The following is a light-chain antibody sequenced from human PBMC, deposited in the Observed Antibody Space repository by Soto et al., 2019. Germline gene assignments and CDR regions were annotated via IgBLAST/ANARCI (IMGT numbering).Light chain of an antibody. CDR3: QKYYSHCS. CDR1: QSISSW. Sequence: DIQMTQSPSTLSASVGARVTITCRASQSISSWLAWYQQKPGKAPKLLIYKASNLESGVPSRFSGSGSGTEFTLAIRSLEPDDVATYYCQKYYSHCSFGQGTKLEIK. J-gene: IGKJ2*01. CDR2: KAS. V-gene: IGKV1-5*03.